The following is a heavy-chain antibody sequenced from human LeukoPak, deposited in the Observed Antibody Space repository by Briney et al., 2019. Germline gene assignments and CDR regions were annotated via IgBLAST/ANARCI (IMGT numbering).Heavy chain of an antibody. CDR3: ARESSRIAIGTLDF. Sequence: PGRSLRLSCAPSGFSFSTSGMHWVRQAPGKGLEWVGFLQNDGSEKYCADSVKGRFTISRDNSKNTLYLQMNSLRAEDTAVYYCARESSRIAIGTLDFWGQGTLVTVSS. CDR2: LQNDGSEK. CDR1: GFSFSTSG. V-gene: IGHV3-33*05. J-gene: IGHJ4*02. D-gene: IGHD6-13*01.